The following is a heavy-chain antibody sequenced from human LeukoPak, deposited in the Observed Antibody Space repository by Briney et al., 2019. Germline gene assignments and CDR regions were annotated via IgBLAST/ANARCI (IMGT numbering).Heavy chain of an antibody. Sequence: GGSLRLSCAASGFSFSSYSMTWVRQAPGKGLEWVTYISGSGGTRYYADSVKGRFTISRDNARNSLYLQMASLRAEDTAVYYCARGSCSASSCSQDYWGQGTLVTVSS. V-gene: IGHV3-48*04. D-gene: IGHD2-2*01. J-gene: IGHJ4*02. CDR2: ISGSGGTR. CDR1: GFSFSSYS. CDR3: ARGSCSASSCSQDY.